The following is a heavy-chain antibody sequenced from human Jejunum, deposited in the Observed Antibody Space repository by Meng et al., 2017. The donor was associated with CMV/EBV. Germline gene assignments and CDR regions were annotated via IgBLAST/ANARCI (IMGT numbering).Heavy chain of an antibody. D-gene: IGHD3-3*01. CDR1: GNSIISGDYY. J-gene: IGHJ4*02. CDR3: ARGSIFVSFDS. Sequence: QVQLQESGPGLVKPSQTLSLTCTVSGNSIISGDYYWSWIRQPPGKGLEWIGYIHDTGSTYYNPSLKSRVDISLGTSRNHFSLILSSVTAEDTAVYFCARGSIFVSFDSWGQGTLVTVSS. CDR2: IHDTGST. V-gene: IGHV4-30-4*08.